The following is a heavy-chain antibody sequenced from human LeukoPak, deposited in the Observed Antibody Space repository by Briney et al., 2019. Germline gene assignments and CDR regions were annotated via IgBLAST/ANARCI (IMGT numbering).Heavy chain of an antibody. V-gene: IGHV1-18*04. CDR1: GYTFTGYY. CDR2: ISAYNGNT. CDR3: ASLKNSYDSSGYLVTDAFDI. D-gene: IGHD3-22*01. Sequence: ASVKVSCEASGYTFTGYYMHWVRQAPGQGLEWMGWISAYNGNTNYEQKLQGRVTMITDTSTSTAYMELRSLRSDDTAVYYCASLKNSYDSSGYLVTDAFDIWGQGTMVTVSS. J-gene: IGHJ3*02.